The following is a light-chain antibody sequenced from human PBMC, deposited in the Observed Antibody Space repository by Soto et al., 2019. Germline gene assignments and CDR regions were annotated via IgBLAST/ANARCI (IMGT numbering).Light chain of an antibody. Sequence: EIVLTQSPGTLSLSPGERATLSCRASQSVGSSYLAWYQQKPGQAPRVLIYGASSRATGIPDRFSGSGSGTDFTLTISRLEPEDFAVYYCQQYATSPFTIGPRTKVDIK. CDR2: GAS. CDR1: QSVGSSY. J-gene: IGKJ3*01. CDR3: QQYATSPFT. V-gene: IGKV3-20*01.